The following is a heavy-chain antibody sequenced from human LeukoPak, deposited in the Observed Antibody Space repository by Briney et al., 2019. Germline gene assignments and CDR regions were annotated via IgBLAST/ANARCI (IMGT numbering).Heavy chain of an antibody. CDR3: AKGIAVAGAFDY. J-gene: IGHJ4*02. D-gene: IGHD6-19*01. Sequence: PGRSLRLSCAASGFTFSSYGMHWVRQAPGKGLEWVAVISYDGSNKYYADSVKGRFTISRDNSENTLYLQMNSLRAEDTAVYYCAKGIAVAGAFDYWGQGTLVTVSS. CDR2: ISYDGSNK. V-gene: IGHV3-30*18. CDR1: GFTFSSYG.